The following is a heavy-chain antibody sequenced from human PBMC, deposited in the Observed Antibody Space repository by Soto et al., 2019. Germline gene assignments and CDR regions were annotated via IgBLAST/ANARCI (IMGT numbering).Heavy chain of an antibody. J-gene: IGHJ3*02. Sequence: PGESLKISCQGSGYSFTSYYMHWVRQATGKGLEWVSAIGTAGDTYYPGSVKGRFTISRENAKNSLYLQMNSLRAGDTAVYYCARGIHGAFDIWGQGTMVTVSS. CDR2: IGTAGDT. CDR1: GYSFTSYY. CDR3: ARGIHGAFDI. D-gene: IGHD5-18*01. V-gene: IGHV3-13*01.